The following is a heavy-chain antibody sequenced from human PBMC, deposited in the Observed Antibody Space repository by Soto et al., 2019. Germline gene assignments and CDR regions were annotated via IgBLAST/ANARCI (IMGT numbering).Heavy chain of an antibody. CDR2: IIPILGIA. J-gene: IGHJ6*03. Sequence: SVKVSCKASGGTFSSYTISWVRQAPGQGLEWMGRIIPILGIANYAQKFQGRVTITADKSTSTAYMELSSLRSEDTAVYFCARDLGIAAAGDGGYYYMDVWGKGTTVTVSS. CDR3: ARDLGIAAAGDGGYYYMDV. CDR1: GGTFSSYT. D-gene: IGHD6-13*01. V-gene: IGHV1-69*04.